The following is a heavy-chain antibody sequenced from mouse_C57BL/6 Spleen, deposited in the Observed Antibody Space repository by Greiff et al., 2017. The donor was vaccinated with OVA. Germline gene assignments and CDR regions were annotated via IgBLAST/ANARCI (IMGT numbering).Heavy chain of an antibody. CDR3: ARKGYYGSIWYFDV. V-gene: IGHV1-53*01. D-gene: IGHD1-1*01. J-gene: IGHJ1*03. CDR1: GYTFTSYW. Sequence: VQLQQPGTELVKPGASVKLSCKASGYTFTSYWMHWVKQRPGQGLEWIGNINPSNGGTNYNEKFKSKATLTVDKSSSTAYMQLSSLTSEDSAVYYCARKGYYGSIWYFDVWGTGTTVTVSS. CDR2: INPSNGGT.